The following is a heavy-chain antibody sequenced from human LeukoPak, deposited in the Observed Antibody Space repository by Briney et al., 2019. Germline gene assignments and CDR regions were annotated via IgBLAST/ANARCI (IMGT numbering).Heavy chain of an antibody. CDR1: GGSISSYY. D-gene: IGHD6-19*01. J-gene: IGHJ4*02. V-gene: IGHV4-59*01. CDR2: IYYSGST. CDR3: ARGGSSGWLLDC. Sequence: SETLSLTCTVSGGSISSYYWSWIRQPPGKGLEWIGYIYYSGSTNYNPSLKSRVTISVDTSKNQFSLKLSSVTAADTAVFYCARGGSSGWLLDCWGQGTLVTVSS.